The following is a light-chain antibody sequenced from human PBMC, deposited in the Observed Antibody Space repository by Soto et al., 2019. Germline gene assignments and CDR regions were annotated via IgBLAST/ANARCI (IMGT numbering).Light chain of an antibody. Sequence: EIVMSQSPATLSVSPGERATFSCRASQSVSSSYLAWYQQKPGQAPRLVIYGASSRATGIPDRFSGSGSGTDFTLTISRLEPEDFAVYYCQQYVKSPLTFGGGTKVDIK. V-gene: IGKV3-20*01. CDR1: QSVSSSY. J-gene: IGKJ4*01. CDR2: GAS. CDR3: QQYVKSPLT.